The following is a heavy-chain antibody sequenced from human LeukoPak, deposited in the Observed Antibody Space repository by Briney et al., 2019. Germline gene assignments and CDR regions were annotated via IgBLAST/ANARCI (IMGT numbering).Heavy chain of an antibody. CDR3: ARENSGSYLRKWFDP. Sequence: PSETLSLTCTVSGDSISSGVYYWSWIRQYPGRSLEWIGYIFYSGNAYYNPSLKSRATMSVDTSKNQFSLRLRSVTAADTAIYYCARENSGSYLRKWFDPWGQGSLVTVSS. CDR1: GDSISSGVYY. D-gene: IGHD1-26*01. J-gene: IGHJ5*02. CDR2: IFYSGNA. V-gene: IGHV4-31*03.